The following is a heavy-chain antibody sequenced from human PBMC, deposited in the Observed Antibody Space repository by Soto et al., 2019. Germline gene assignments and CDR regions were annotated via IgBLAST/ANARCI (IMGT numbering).Heavy chain of an antibody. CDR2: ISGSGGST. D-gene: IGHD1-26*01. Sequence: EVQLLESGGGLVQPGGSLRLSCAASGFTFSSYVMRWVRQAPVKGLEWVSGISGSGGSTYYADSVKGRFTISRDNSKNTLYLQMNSLRAEDTAVYYCARRGSGSYYDYWGQGTLVTVSS. CDR1: GFTFSSYV. CDR3: ARRGSGSYYDY. J-gene: IGHJ4*02. V-gene: IGHV3-23*01.